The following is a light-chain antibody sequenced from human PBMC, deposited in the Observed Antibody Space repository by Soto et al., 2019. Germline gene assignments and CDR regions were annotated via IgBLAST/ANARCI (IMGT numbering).Light chain of an antibody. CDR3: QHYSNWPPT. CDR2: YAS. J-gene: IGKJ3*01. CDR1: ESVHRN. V-gene: IGKV3-15*01. Sequence: EVVMTQSPATLSVSPGERVTLSCRASESVHRNLAWYQQKPGQGPSLLIYYASTRATGVPDRFTGSASGTEFTLTISSLQSEDFGVYHCQHYSNWPPTFGPGTKVEIK.